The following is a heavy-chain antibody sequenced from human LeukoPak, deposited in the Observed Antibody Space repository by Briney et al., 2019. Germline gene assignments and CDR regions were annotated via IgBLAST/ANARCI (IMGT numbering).Heavy chain of an antibody. CDR3: ARDPGYCSGGSCYSYY. V-gene: IGHV4-34*01. Sequence: SETLSLTCAVYGGSFSCYCWSWIRQPPAKGLEWIGEINHCESTKYNPSLKGRVTISVDTSKNQFSLKRTAVTAADTAVYYWARDPGYCSGGSCYSYYWGQGTLVTVSS. J-gene: IGHJ4*02. CDR1: GGSFSCYC. CDR2: INHCEST. D-gene: IGHD2-15*01.